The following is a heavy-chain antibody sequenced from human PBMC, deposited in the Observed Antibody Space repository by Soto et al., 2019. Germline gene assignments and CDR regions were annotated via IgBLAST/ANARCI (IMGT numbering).Heavy chain of an antibody. D-gene: IGHD7-27*01. J-gene: IGHJ6*03. CDR1: GFTFSSYS. V-gene: IGHV3-48*02. Sequence: GGSLRLSCAASGFTFSSYSMNWVRQAPGKGLEWVSYISSSSSTIYYADSVKGRFTISRDNAKNSLYLQMNSLRDEDTAVYYCARSKGGTGDPGVYYYYYYMDVWGKGTPVTVSS. CDR3: ARSKGGTGDPGVYYYYYYMDV. CDR2: ISSSSSTI.